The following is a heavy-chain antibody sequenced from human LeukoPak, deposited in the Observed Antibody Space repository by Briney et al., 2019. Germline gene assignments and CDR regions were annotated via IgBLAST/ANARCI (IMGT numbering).Heavy chain of an antibody. D-gene: IGHD2-2*01. CDR1: GGSISSSYYY. CDR2: LYYSGWST. J-gene: IGHJ4*02. CDR3: ARLGCSSASCYPGN. Sequence: SETLSLTCTVSGGSISSSYYYWGWVRQPPGKGLEWIGSLYYSGWSTYYNPSLKSRVTISVDTSKNQFSLKLNSVTAADTAAYYCARLGCSSASCYPGNWGQGTLVTVSS. V-gene: IGHV4-39*01.